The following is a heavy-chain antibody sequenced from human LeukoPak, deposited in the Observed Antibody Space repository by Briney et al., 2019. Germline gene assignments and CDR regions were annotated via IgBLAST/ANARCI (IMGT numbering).Heavy chain of an antibody. CDR1: GYTFTSYG. D-gene: IGHD1-26*01. V-gene: IGHV1-18*01. J-gene: IGHJ4*02. CDR2: ISAYNGNT. CDR3: ARAPPSIVGATDYFDY. Sequence: AASVTVSFKASGYTFTSYGISWVRQAPGQGLEWMGWISAYNGNTNYAQKLQGRVTMTTDTSTSTAYMELRSLRSDDTAVYYCARAPPSIVGATDYFDYWGQGTLVTVSS.